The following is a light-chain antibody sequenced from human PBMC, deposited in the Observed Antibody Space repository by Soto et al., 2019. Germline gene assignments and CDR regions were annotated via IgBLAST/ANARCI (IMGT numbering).Light chain of an antibody. Sequence: DIAMTESPLSLPVTPGQPASISCRSSQSLLHSNGYNYLDWYLQKPGQSPQLXXYLGSNRASGVPDRFSGSASGTDGTMNISRVEAEDGGVYYCMQALQIPITFGQGTRLEIK. CDR2: LGS. J-gene: IGKJ5*01. CDR3: MQALQIPIT. CDR1: QSLLHSNGYNY. V-gene: IGKV2-28*01.